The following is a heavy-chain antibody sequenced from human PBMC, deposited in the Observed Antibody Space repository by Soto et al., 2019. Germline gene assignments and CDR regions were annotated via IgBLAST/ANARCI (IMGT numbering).Heavy chain of an antibody. Sequence: QVQLQESGPGLVKPSQTLSLTCTVSGGSISSGGYYWSWIRQHPGKGLEWIGYIYYSGSTYYNPSPQSRVNITGSTAKNQFSLKLSSVTAADTAVYYCAREEGYMDVWGKGTTVTVSS. V-gene: IGHV4-31*03. CDR3: AREEGYMDV. CDR1: GGSISSGGYY. CDR2: IYYSGST. J-gene: IGHJ6*03.